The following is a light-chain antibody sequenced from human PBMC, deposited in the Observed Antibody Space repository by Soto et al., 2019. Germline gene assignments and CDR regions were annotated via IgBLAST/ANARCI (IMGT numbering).Light chain of an antibody. CDR1: TTDVGTYNY. CDR2: NVY. V-gene: IGLV2-14*01. CDR3: SAYTVSRTYV. J-gene: IGLJ1*01. Sequence: QSALTQPASVSGSPGQSITISCTGSTTDVGTYNYVSWYQHHPGKAPKLMIYNVYDRPSGISYRFSGSKSGNTASLTISGLQGEDEADYYCSAYTVSRTYVFGTGTKLTVL.